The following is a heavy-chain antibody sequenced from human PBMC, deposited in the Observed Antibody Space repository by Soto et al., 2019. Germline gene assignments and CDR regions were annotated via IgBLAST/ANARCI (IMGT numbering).Heavy chain of an antibody. Sequence: EVQLFDSGGGLVQPGGSLRLSCAASGFIFGNYAMSWVRQAPGKGLEYLSTISASGSNTYYAFSVKGRFTISRDNSNSTLYLEMNNLRADETAVYYCAKSAGLGSYYYALDAWGQGTTVIVSS. J-gene: IGHJ6*02. D-gene: IGHD6-13*01. CDR2: ISASGSNT. CDR1: GFIFGNYA. V-gene: IGHV3-23*01. CDR3: AKSAGLGSYYYALDA.